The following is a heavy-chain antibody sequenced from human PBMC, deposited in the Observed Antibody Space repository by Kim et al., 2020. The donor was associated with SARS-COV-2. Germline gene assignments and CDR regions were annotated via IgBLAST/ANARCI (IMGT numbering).Heavy chain of an antibody. Sequence: GGSLRLSCAASGFTFSSYGICWVRQAPGTGLEWVANIKQDGSEKSYVDSVKGRFTISTDNAKNSLYLQMNSLRAEDTAVYYCARDLACSSGSCYSTGFNYWGQGTLVTVSS. CDR1: GFTFSSYG. CDR3: ARDLACSSGSCYSTGFNY. J-gene: IGHJ4*02. CDR2: IKQDGSEK. V-gene: IGHV3-7*01. D-gene: IGHD2-15*01.